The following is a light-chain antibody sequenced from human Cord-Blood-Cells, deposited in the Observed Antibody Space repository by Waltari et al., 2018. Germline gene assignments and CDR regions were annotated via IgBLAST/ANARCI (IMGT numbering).Light chain of an antibody. J-gene: IGKJ1*01. CDR3: QQYYSTPRT. CDR1: QSVLYSSHNKNY. Sequence: DIVMTQSPDSLAVSLGERATIHCKSTQSVLYSSHNKNYLAWYQQKPGQPPKLLIYWASTRESGVPDRFSGSGSGTYFTLTIGSLQAEDVAVYYCQQYYSTPRTFGQGTKVEIK. CDR2: WAS. V-gene: IGKV4-1*01.